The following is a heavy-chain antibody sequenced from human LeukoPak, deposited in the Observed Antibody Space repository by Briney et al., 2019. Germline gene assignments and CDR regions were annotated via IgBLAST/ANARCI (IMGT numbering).Heavy chain of an antibody. CDR2: VHLSGRT. CDR3: ARHSRSAYTGYENAFDI. D-gene: IGHD5-12*01. CDR1: GGSISSTNW. J-gene: IGHJ3*02. Sequence: SGTLSLTCGVSGGSISSTNWWTWVRQPPGEGLEWIGEVHLSGRTNYNPSLKTRITMSVDTSKNQFSLKLNSVTAADTGIYYCARHSRSAYTGYENAFDIWGQGTMVTVSS. V-gene: IGHV4-4*02.